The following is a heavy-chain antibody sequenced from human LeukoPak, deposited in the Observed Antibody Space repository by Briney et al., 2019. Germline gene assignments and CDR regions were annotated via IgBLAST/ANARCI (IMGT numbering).Heavy chain of an antibody. D-gene: IGHD3-9*01. V-gene: IGHV4-59*01. CDR2: IYYSGST. Sequence: SETLSLTCTVSGGSINNYYWSWIRQPPGKGLEWIGYIYYSGSTNYNPSLKSRVTISVDTSKNQFSLKLSSVTAADTAVYYCARDGHYDILTGYYYDAFDIWGQGTMVTVSS. CDR1: GGSINNYY. J-gene: IGHJ3*02. CDR3: ARDGHYDILTGYYYDAFDI.